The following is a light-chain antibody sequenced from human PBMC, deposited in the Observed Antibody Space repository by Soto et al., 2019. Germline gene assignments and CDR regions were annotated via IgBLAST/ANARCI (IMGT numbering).Light chain of an antibody. CDR1: SSNIGSNT. Sequence: QSVLTQPPSASGTPGQRVTISCYGSSSNIGSNTVNWYQHLPGTAPKLLSYSNDQRPSGVPDRFSGSKSGTSASLAISGLHSEDEAVYYCAAWDDSLNGPVFGGGTKLTVL. CDR3: AAWDDSLNGPV. J-gene: IGLJ3*02. CDR2: SND. V-gene: IGLV1-44*01.